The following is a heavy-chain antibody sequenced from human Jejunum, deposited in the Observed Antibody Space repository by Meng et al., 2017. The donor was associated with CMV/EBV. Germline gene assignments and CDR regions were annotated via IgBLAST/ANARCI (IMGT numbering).Heavy chain of an antibody. CDR3: AKDDCTSTSCYFDY. D-gene: IGHD2-2*01. J-gene: IGHJ4*02. Sequence: GFTFSSYGRHWVRQAPGKGLEWVAFIRYDGTNKYYADSVKGRLTISRDNSKNTLYLQMNSLRAEDTAVYYCAKDDCTSTSCYFDYWGQGTLVTVSS. V-gene: IGHV3-30*02. CDR2: IRYDGTNK. CDR1: GFTFSSYG.